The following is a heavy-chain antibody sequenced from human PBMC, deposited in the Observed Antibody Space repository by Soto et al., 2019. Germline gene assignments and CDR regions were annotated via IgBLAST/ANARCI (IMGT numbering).Heavy chain of an antibody. J-gene: IGHJ5*02. CDR3: ARGYGSGSYYNVQPPNWFDP. Sequence: TLSLTCTVSGGSVNSGDYYWSWIRQHPGKGLEWIGYIYYSGSTYYNPSLKSRVTISVDTSKNQFSLKLSSVTAADTAVYYCARGYGSGSYYNVQPPNWFDPWGQGTLVTVSS. D-gene: IGHD3-10*01. CDR2: IYYSGST. V-gene: IGHV4-30-4*08. CDR1: GGSVNSGDYY.